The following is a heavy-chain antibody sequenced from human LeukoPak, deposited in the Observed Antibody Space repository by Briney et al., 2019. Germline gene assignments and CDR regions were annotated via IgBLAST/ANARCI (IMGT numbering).Heavy chain of an antibody. J-gene: IGHJ4*02. CDR1: GGSISSYY. Sequence: ETVSLTCTVSGGSISSYYWSWIRQPPGKGLEWIGYIYYSGSTNYNPSLKSRVTISVDTSKNQFSLKLSSVTAADTAVYYCARDGPGLLDYWGQGTPVTVSS. CDR3: ARDGPGLLDY. CDR2: IYYSGST. V-gene: IGHV4-59*01.